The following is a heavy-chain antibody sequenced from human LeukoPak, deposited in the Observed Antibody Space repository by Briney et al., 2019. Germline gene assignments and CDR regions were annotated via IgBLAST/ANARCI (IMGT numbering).Heavy chain of an antibody. D-gene: IGHD2-2*01. V-gene: IGHV4-59*11. Sequence: SETLSLTCTVPGGSMSNHYWSWIRQPPGKGLEWIGYIYYIGSTNYNPSLKSRVTISVDTSKNQFSLKLSSVTAADTAVYYCAREDGYCSSTSCHNWLDPWGQGTLVTVSS. CDR3: AREDGYCSSTSCHNWLDP. CDR1: GGSMSNHY. CDR2: IYYIGST. J-gene: IGHJ5*02.